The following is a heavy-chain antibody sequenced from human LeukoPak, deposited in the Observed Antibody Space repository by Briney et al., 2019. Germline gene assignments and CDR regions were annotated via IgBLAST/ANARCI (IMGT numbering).Heavy chain of an antibody. J-gene: IGHJ4*02. CDR2: IYSGDSDT. Sequence: GESLKISCEGSGFHFSNYWIAWVRQMPGKGLEWMAIIYSGDSDTRYSPSFQGQVTISVDKSISTAYLQWSSLKASDTAIYYCAIHSYGYRHWGQGTLVTVSS. CDR1: GFHFSNYW. D-gene: IGHD5-18*01. V-gene: IGHV5-51*01. CDR3: AIHSYGYRH.